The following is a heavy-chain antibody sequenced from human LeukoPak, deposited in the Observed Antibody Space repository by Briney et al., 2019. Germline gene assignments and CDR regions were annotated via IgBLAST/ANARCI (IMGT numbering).Heavy chain of an antibody. D-gene: IGHD1-1*01. CDR2: INLGNGNT. CDR1: GYSLTSQA. J-gene: IGHJ5*02. V-gene: IGHV1-3*01. Sequence: ASVKVSCKASGYSLTSQAVYWVRQAPGQRLEWMGWINLGNGNTKYSEKFQGRVTITRDTSASTVYMELTGLRLEDTAIYYCARTGLFYNWNDGQFNWFDPWGQGSLVTVSS. CDR3: ARTGLFYNWNDGQFNWFDP.